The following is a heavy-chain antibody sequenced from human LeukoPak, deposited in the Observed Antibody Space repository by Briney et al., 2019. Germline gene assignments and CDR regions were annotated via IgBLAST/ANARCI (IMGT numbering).Heavy chain of an antibody. D-gene: IGHD6-19*01. V-gene: IGHV4-61*02. CDR2: IYTSGST. Sequence: SETLSLTCTVPGGSISSGSYYWCWIRQPAGKGLEWIGRIYTSGSTNYNPSLKSRVTISVDTSKNQFSLKLSSVTAADTAVYYCARSGYSSGWYTDYWGQGTLVTVPS. J-gene: IGHJ4*02. CDR3: ARSGYSSGWYTDY. CDR1: GGSISSGSYY.